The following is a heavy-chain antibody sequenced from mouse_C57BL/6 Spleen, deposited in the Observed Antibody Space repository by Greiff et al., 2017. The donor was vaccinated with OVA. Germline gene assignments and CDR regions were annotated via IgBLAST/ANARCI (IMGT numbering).Heavy chain of an antibody. CDR1: GYSITSGYD. Sequence: EVQGVESGPGMVKPSQSLSLTCTVTGYSITSGYDWHWIRHFPGNKLEWMGYISYSGSTNYNPSLKSRISITHDTSKNHFFLKLNSVTTEDTATYYCARDYDYDGGFDVWGTGTTVTVSS. J-gene: IGHJ1*03. CDR2: ISYSGST. D-gene: IGHD2-4*01. CDR3: ARDYDYDGGFDV. V-gene: IGHV3-1*01.